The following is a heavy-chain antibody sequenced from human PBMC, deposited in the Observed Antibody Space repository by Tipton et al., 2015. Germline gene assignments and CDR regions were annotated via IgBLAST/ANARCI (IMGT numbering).Heavy chain of an antibody. J-gene: IGHJ4*02. Sequence: SLRLSCAASGFTFSSYNMNWVRQAPGKGLEWVSSITTRNFIYYADSLQGRFTISRDNANDTLYLQMNSLRAEDTAIYYCTRGYYGDSDVWGQGTLVTVSS. D-gene: IGHD3-10*01. CDR1: GFTFSSYN. V-gene: IGHV3-21*01. CDR2: ITTRNFI. CDR3: TRGYYGDSDV.